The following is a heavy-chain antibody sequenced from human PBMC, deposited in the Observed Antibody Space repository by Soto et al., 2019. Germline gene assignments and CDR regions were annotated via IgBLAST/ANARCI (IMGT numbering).Heavy chain of an antibody. CDR3: ARQYQNRRFQH. V-gene: IGHV4-39*01. Sequence: PSETLSLTCTVSGGSISSSSYYWGWIRQPPGKGLEWIGSIYYSGSTYYNPSLKSRVTISVDTSKNQFSLKLSSVTAADTAVYYCARQYQNRRFQHWGQGTLVTVSS. CDR2: IYYSGST. CDR1: GGSISSSSYY. J-gene: IGHJ1*01.